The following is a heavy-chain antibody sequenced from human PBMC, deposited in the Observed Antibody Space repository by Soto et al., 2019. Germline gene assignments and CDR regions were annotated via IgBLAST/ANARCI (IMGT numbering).Heavy chain of an antibody. CDR3: GRDLTSNANCIHP. D-gene: IGHD2-2*01. J-gene: IGHJ5*02. CDR1: GDYIHVGGYY. CDR2: IYYTGKT. Sequence: SETLSLTCSVSGDYIHVGGYYWTWIRQRPGKGLEWMGYIYYTGKTYYNPSLESRLTMSVDRSKNQFSLRLTSVTAADTAVYFCGRDLTSNANCIHPWGQGTMVTVYS. V-gene: IGHV4-30-4*01.